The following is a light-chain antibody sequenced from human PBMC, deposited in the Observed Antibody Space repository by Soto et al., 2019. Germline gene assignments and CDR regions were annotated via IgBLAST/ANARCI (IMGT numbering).Light chain of an antibody. CDR1: SSDVGGYNY. V-gene: IGLV2-11*01. CDR2: DVT. CDR3: CSYAGSYTYV. J-gene: IGLJ1*01. Sequence: QSALTQPRSVSGSPGQSVTLSCTGTSSDVGGYNYVSWYQQHPGKVPKLMIYDVTKRPSGVPDRFSGTKSGNTASLTISGLQAEDEADYYCCSYAGSYTYVFGTGTKVT.